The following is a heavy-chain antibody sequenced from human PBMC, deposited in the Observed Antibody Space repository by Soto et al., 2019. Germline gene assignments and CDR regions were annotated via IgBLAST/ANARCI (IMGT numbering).Heavy chain of an antibody. CDR3: ARVRALWFGEPIGY. V-gene: IGHV1-3*05. CDR1: GYTFTSYA. D-gene: IGHD3-10*01. J-gene: IGHJ4*02. CDR2: INAGNGNT. Sequence: QVQLVQSGAEEKKPGASVKVSCKASGYTFTSYAMHWVRQAPGQRLEWMGWINAGNGNTKYSQKFQGRVTITRDTSASTAYMELSSLRSEDTAVYYWARVRALWFGEPIGYWGQGTLVTVSS.